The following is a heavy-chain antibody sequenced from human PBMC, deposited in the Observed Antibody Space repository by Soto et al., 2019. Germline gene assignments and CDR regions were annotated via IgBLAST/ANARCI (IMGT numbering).Heavy chain of an antibody. CDR1: GFTFSDHY. D-gene: IGHD3-3*01. V-gene: IGHV3-72*01. CDR3: ASLLDRWFDA. CDR2: TRHKADSYTT. Sequence: EVQLVESGGGLVQPGGSLRLSCAASGFTFSDHYMDWVRQAPGKGLEWVGRTRHKADSYTTEYAASVKGRFTISRDDSKNSLYLQMNSLKTEVTAVYYCASLLDRWFDAWGQGILVTVSS. J-gene: IGHJ5*02.